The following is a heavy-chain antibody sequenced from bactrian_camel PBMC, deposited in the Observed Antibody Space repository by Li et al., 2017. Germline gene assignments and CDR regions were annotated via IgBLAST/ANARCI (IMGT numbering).Heavy chain of an antibody. D-gene: IGHD7*01. Sequence: VQLVESGGGSVQAGGSLRLSCEASRLPYSTYCMGWFRQAPGKEREEVAAIDKGGRTYYGGSVKGRLSISKDNVKNTLTLQMNGLKPEDTAIYYCAAKRTNWCGRLLGPDEYDHWGQGTQVTVS. CDR2: IDKGGRT. CDR3: AAKRTNWCGRLLGPDEYDH. J-gene: IGHJ4*01. V-gene: IGHV3S55*01. CDR1: RLPYSTYC.